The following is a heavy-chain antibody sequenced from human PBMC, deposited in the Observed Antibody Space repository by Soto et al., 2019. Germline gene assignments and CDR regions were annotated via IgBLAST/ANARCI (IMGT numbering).Heavy chain of an antibody. J-gene: IGHJ4*02. CDR1: GFTFSSYG. CDR3: AKDPGQVQLWLFDY. CDR2: ISYDGSNK. D-gene: IGHD5-18*01. Sequence: GGSLRLSCAASGFTFSSYGMHWVRQAPGKGLEWVAVISYDGSNKYYADSVKGRFTISRDNSKNTLYLQMNSLRAEDTAVYYCAKDPGQVQLWLFDYWGQGTLVTVSS. V-gene: IGHV3-30*18.